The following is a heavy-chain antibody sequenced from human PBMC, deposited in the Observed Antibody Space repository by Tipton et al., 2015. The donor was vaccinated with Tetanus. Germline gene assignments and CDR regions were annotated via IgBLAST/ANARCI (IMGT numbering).Heavy chain of an antibody. CDR3: ARLGMIVDSDY. J-gene: IGHJ4*02. CDR2: IYYSGST. CDR1: GGSISSSSYY. Sequence: TLSLTCTVSGGSISSSSYYWGWIRRPPGKGLEWIGSIYYSGSTYYNPSLKSRVTISVDKSKNQFSLKLSSVTAADTAVYYCARLGMIVDSDYWGQGTLVTVSS. V-gene: IGHV4-39*07. D-gene: IGHD3-22*01.